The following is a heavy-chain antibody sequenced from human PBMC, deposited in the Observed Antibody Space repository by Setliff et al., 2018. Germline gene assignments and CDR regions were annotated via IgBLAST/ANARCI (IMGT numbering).Heavy chain of an antibody. D-gene: IGHD6-19*01. CDR1: GFTFSTYR. Sequence: GGSLRLSCAASGFTFSTYRMHWVRQAPGKGLEWVAVIWDDGVKKYHADSVKGRFTVSRDNSKNTVSLQMNSLRPEDTAIYYCVTDPPGSGWAFDCWGQGALVTVSS. CDR3: VTDPPGSGWAFDC. J-gene: IGHJ4*02. CDR2: IWDDGVKK. V-gene: IGHV3-33*08.